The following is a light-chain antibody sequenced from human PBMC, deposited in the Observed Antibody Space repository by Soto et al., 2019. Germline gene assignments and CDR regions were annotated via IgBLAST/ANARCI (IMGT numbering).Light chain of an antibody. Sequence: VLTQSPVTFCFHPVAIAKVSGSSSQSVSSSYLAWYQQKPGQAPRLLTYGASSRATGIPDRFSGSGSGTDFTLTISRLEPEDFAVYYCQQYGSSLLNCGGGNTGDIK. CDR3: QQYGSSLLN. V-gene: IGKV3-20*01. J-gene: IGKJ4*01. CDR2: GAS. CDR1: QSVSSSY.